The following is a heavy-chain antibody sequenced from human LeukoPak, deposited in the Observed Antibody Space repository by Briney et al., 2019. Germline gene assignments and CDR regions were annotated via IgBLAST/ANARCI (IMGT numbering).Heavy chain of an antibody. D-gene: IGHD6-13*01. J-gene: IGHJ4*02. V-gene: IGHV4-39*07. CDR3: AREEYSSDWYGHDS. Sequence: RPSETLSLTCTVSAGSISNTNYYWAWIRQPPGRGLEWIGSIYYTGTTFDNPSLKSRVTLSVDTSKNQFSLRLTSVTAADTAFYYCAREEYSSDWYGHDSWGQGTLVTVSS. CDR1: AGSISNTNYY. CDR2: IYYTGTT.